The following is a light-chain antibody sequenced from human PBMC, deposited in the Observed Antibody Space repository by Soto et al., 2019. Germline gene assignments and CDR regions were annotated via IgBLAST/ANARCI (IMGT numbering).Light chain of an antibody. CDR2: DAS. V-gene: IGKV3-11*01. J-gene: IGKJ5*01. CDR3: QQRSNWPWT. Sequence: ETVLTQSPGTLSLSPGEGATLSCRASPSVSSRSLAWYQQRPGQAPRLLIYDASNRATGIPARFSGSGSGTDFTLTISSLEPEDFAVYYCQQRSNWPWTFGQGTRLEIK. CDR1: PSVSSRS.